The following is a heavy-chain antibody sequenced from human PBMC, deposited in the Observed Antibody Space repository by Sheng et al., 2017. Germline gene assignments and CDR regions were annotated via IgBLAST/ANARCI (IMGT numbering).Heavy chain of an antibody. CDR1: GFSFSSSA. CDR2: ISSSGGST. Sequence: EVQLVESGGGLVQPGGSLRLSCAASGFSFSSSAMSWVRQAPGKGLDWVSSISSSGGSTYYTDSVKGRFTISRNNSRNTLYLQMNSLRAEDTAVYYCAKTVAFDIWGRGTTGHRSLQ. D-gene: IGHD4-17*01. CDR3: AKTVAFDI. V-gene: IGHV3-23*04. J-gene: IGHJ3*02.